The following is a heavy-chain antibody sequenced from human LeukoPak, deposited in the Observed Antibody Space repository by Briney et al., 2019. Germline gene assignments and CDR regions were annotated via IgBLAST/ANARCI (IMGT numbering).Heavy chain of an antibody. CDR3: ARVEDSSGWYYYYMDV. D-gene: IGHD6-19*01. J-gene: IGHJ6*03. CDR1: GYTFTSYY. V-gene: IGHV1-46*01. Sequence: ASVKVSCKASGYTFTSYYMHWVRQAPGQGLEWMGLINPTGGSTGYAQKFQGRVTMTRDMSTSTDYMELSSLRSEDTAIYYCARVEDSSGWYYYYMDVWGKGTTVTVSS. CDR2: INPTGGST.